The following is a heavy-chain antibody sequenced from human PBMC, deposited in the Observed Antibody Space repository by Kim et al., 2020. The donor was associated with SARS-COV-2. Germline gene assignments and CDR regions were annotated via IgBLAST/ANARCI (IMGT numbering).Heavy chain of an antibody. D-gene: IGHD3-10*01. J-gene: IGHJ4*02. Sequence: YEDSVKGRFTMSGDNAKNSLYLQMNRLRTEDTAIYYCAALDSVQVPGGIWGQGTLVTVSS. V-gene: IGHV3-48*03. CDR3: AALDSVQVPGGI.